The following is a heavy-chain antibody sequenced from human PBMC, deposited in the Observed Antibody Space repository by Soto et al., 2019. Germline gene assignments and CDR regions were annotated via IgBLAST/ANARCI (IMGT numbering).Heavy chain of an antibody. CDR2: INADNDNT. CDR3: TRSLFDY. J-gene: IGHJ4*02. V-gene: IGHV1-3*01. Sequence: SVKVSFKTSRYTFTSYVMHWVRQAPGQRLEWMGRINADNDNTKYSQKFQGRVTITRDTSASTAYMELSSLTSEDTAVYYCTRSLFDYWGQGTLVTVSS. CDR1: RYTFTSYV.